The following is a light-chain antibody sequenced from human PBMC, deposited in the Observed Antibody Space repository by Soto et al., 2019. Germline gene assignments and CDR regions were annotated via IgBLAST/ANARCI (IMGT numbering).Light chain of an antibody. V-gene: IGKV1-5*03. Sequence: DIQMTQSPSTLSASVGDRVTITCRASQTISKWLAWYQQKPERPPKLLIYKASSLQSGVPSRFSGSGSGTEFTLTISSLQPEDFATYFCQQLNTFPPFFTFGPGTKVDIK. CDR2: KAS. CDR1: QTISKW. CDR3: QQLNTFPPFFT. J-gene: IGKJ3*01.